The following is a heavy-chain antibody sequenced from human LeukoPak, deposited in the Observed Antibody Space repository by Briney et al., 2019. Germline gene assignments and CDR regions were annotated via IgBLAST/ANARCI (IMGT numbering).Heavy chain of an antibody. CDR2: IKPNSGGT. V-gene: IGHV1-2*02. J-gene: IGHJ4*02. Sequence: ASVKVSCKASGYTFTGYYMRWVPQAPGQGLEWMGWIKPNSGGTNYAQKFQGRVTMTRDTSISTAYMELSRLRSDDTAVYYCARGLAAAGPHYWGQGTLVTVSS. CDR3: ARGLAAAGPHY. D-gene: IGHD6-13*01. CDR1: GYTFTGYY.